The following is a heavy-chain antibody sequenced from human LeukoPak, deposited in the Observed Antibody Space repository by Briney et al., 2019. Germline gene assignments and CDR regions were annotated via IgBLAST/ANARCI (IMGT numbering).Heavy chain of an antibody. CDR2: IIPILGIA. Sequence: GASVKVSCKASGGTFSSYAISWVRQAPGQGLEWMGRIIPILGIANYAQKFQGRVTITADKSTSTAYMELSSLRSDDTAVYYCARDDNWNVYYYYYYGMDVWGQGTTVTVSS. D-gene: IGHD1-20*01. CDR1: GGTFSSYA. J-gene: IGHJ6*02. V-gene: IGHV1-69*04. CDR3: ARDDNWNVYYYYYYGMDV.